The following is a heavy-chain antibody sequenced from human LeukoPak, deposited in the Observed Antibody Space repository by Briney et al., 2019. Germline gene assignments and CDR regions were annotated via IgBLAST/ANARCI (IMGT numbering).Heavy chain of an antibody. Sequence: PSETLSLTCTVSGGSIRISSYYWGWIRQPPGKGLEWIGRIYYSGSTYYNPSLKSRVTISVDTSKNQFSLKLSSVTAADTAVYYCARHRTIYYDNSGYWVWGQGTLVTVSS. CDR3: ARHRTIYYDNSGYWV. V-gene: IGHV4-39*01. CDR2: IYYSGST. J-gene: IGHJ4*02. D-gene: IGHD3-22*01. CDR1: GGSIRISSYY.